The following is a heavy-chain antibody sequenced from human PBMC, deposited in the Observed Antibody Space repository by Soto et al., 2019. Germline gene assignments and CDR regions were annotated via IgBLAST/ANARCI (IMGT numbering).Heavy chain of an antibody. CDR2: IYNGGIP. CDR1: GGSVSSQY. D-gene: IGHD3-22*01. Sequence: SSETLSLTCTVPGGSVSSQYWSWIRQPAGKGLEWIGRIYNGGIPLIHPSLESRVALSLDTSKNQFSLTLSSVTASDTALYYCVSQDYEKSVYYFDYWGRGTLVTVSS. CDR3: VSQDYEKSVYYFDY. V-gene: IGHV4-4*07. J-gene: IGHJ4*02.